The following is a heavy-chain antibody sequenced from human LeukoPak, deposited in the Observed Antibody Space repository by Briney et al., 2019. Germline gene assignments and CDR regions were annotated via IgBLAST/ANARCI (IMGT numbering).Heavy chain of an antibody. CDR2: TRGGGSGT. CDR3: AKDPGLDAFDI. V-gene: IGHV3-23*01. Sequence: PGGPLRLSCAASGFTFSSYAMSWVRQAPGKGLEWVSATRGGGSGTHYADSVKGRFTISRDSSNTTLSLQMNSLRAEDTAVYFCAKDPGLDAFDIWGQGTMVTVSS. CDR1: GFTFSSYA. D-gene: IGHD3-22*01. J-gene: IGHJ3*02.